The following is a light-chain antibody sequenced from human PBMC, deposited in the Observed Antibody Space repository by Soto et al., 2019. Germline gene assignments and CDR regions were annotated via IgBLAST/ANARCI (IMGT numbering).Light chain of an antibody. Sequence: PGERATLSCRASQSVSSSYLAWYQQKPGQAPRLLIYGASSRATGIPDRFSGSGSGTDFTLTISRLEPEDFAVYYCQQYGSSPRTFGQGTKVDI. CDR3: QQYGSSPRT. J-gene: IGKJ1*01. V-gene: IGKV3-20*01. CDR1: QSVSSSY. CDR2: GAS.